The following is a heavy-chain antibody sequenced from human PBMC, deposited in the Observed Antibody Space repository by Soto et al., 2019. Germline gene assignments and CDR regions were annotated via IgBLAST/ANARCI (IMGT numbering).Heavy chain of an antibody. V-gene: IGHV3-33*01. J-gene: IGHJ4*02. Sequence: QVQLVESGGGVVQPGRSLRLSCAASGFTFSSYGMHWVRQAPGKGLEWVAVIWYDGSNKYYADSVKGRFTISRDNSKNTLYLQMHSLRAEDTAVYYCAREQWLGLYYFDYWGQGTLVTVSS. CDR2: IWYDGSNK. D-gene: IGHD6-19*01. CDR1: GFTFSSYG. CDR3: AREQWLGLYYFDY.